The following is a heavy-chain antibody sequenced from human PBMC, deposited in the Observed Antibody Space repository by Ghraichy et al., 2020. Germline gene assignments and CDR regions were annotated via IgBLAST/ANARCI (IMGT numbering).Heavy chain of an antibody. CDR1: GFTFSSYS. CDR3: ARRSSEAFDI. D-gene: IGHD1-26*01. V-gene: IGHV3-48*01. CDR2: ISSSSGTI. Sequence: GGSLRLSCAASGFTFSSYSMNWARQAPGKGLEWVSYISSSSGTIYYADSVKGRFTISRDNAENSLYLQMNSLRAEDTAVYYCARRSSEAFDIWGQGTMVTVSS. J-gene: IGHJ3*02.